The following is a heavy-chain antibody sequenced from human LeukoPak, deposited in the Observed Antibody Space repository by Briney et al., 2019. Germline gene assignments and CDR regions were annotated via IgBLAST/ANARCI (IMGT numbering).Heavy chain of an antibody. CDR1: GSTFTTYW. D-gene: IGHD3-10*01. CDR2: IYPGDYDT. V-gene: IGHV5-51*01. CDR3: ARNYGSGNYYTPSDY. J-gene: IGHJ4*02. Sequence: GESLQISCKGSGSTFTTYWIAWVRQMPGKGLEWMGIIYPGDYDTRYSPSFQGQVTISADKSISTAYLQWSKLKASDTAMYYCARNYGSGNYYTPSDYWGQGTLVTVSS.